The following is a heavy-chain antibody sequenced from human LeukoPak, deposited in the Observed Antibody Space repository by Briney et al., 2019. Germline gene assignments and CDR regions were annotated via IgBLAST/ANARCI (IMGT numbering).Heavy chain of an antibody. D-gene: IGHD6-13*01. CDR2: INHSGST. Sequence: SETLSLTCAVYGGSFSGYYWSWIRQPPGKGLEWIGEINHSGSTNYNPSLKGRVTISVDTSKNQFSLKLSSVTAADTAVYYCARTTLVAAGQDAFDIWGQGTMVTVSS. V-gene: IGHV4-34*01. J-gene: IGHJ3*02. CDR3: ARTTLVAAGQDAFDI. CDR1: GGSFSGYY.